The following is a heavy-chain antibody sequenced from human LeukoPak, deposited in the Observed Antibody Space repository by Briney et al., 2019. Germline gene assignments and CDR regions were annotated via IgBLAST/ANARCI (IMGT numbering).Heavy chain of an antibody. Sequence: GGSLRLSCAAPGFTFSSYGMHWVRQAPGKGLEWVAVVWYDGSNKYYADSVKGRFTISRDNSKNTLYLQMNSLRAEDTAVYYCAKELRPGITMIVVVIGDAFDIWGQGTMVTVSS. CDR2: VWYDGSNK. J-gene: IGHJ3*02. CDR1: GFTFSSYG. CDR3: AKELRPGITMIVVVIGDAFDI. V-gene: IGHV3-33*06. D-gene: IGHD3-22*01.